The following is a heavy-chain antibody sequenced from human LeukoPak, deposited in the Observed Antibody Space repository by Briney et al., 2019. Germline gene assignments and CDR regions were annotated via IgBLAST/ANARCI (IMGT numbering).Heavy chain of an antibody. J-gene: IGHJ5*02. V-gene: IGHV1-2*02. CDR3: ARAAVLRFLEWLPFDP. CDR2: INPNSGGT. CDR1: GYTFTGYY. Sequence: ASVKVSCKASGYTFTGYYMHWVRQAPRQGLEWMGWINPNSGGTNYAQKFQGRVTMTRDTSISTAYMELSRLRSDDTAVYYCARAAVLRFLEWLPFDPWGQGTLVTVSS. D-gene: IGHD3-3*01.